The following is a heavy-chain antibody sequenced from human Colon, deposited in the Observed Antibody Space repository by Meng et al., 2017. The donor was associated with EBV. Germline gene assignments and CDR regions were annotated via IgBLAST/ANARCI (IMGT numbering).Heavy chain of an antibody. J-gene: IGHJ4*02. Sequence: QVLLQQLGAGLLMPSETLSLSCTVHGGSFSGYVWSWVRQPPGKGMEWIGEVSHPGSANYNPSLKSRVTISVDASEKQFSLRLTSVTAADSAVYYCARVPTTGYKDHWGQGTPVTVFS. CDR1: GGSFSGYV. CDR3: ARVPTTGYKDH. V-gene: IGHV4-34*01. D-gene: IGHD3-9*01. CDR2: VSHPGSA.